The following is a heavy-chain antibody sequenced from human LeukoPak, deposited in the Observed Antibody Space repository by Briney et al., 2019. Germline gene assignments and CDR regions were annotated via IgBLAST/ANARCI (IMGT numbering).Heavy chain of an antibody. CDR3: AKASDYGGNEFDF. CDR2: ITWNSAYK. V-gene: IGHV3-9*01. J-gene: IGHJ5*01. CDR1: GFTFEHYG. D-gene: IGHD4-23*01. Sequence: PGGSLRLSCAASGFTFEHYGMHWVRQVPGKGLEWVSYITWNSAYKGYAGSVRGRFAISRDNAKKSLHLQMNSLTGDDTAFYYCAKASDYGGNEFDFWGQGTLVTVSS.